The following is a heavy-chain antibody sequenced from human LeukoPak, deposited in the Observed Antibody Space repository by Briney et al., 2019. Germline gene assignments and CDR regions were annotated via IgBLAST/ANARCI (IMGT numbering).Heavy chain of an antibody. CDR1: GHTFTTYY. J-gene: IGHJ4*02. CDR2: MNPNSGNT. D-gene: IGHD6-19*01. V-gene: IGHV1-8*01. CDR3: ARGLGIAVAGTFAY. Sequence: ASVKVSCKTVGHTFTTYYMHWVRQAHGQGLEWMGWMNPNSGNTGYAQKFQGRVTMTRNTSISTAYMELSSLRSEDTAVYYCARGLGIAVAGTFAYWGQGTLVTVSS.